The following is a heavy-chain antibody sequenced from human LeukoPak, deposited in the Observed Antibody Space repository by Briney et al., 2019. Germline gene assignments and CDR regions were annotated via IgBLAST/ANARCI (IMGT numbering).Heavy chain of an antibody. V-gene: IGHV3-23*01. Sequence: GGSLRLSCAASGFTFSSYAMSWVRQAPRKGLEWVSAISGSGGSTYYADSVKGRFTISRDNSKNTLYLQMNSLRAEDTAVYYCAKDLYYYYDSSGYHAPGAFDIWGQGTMVTVSS. CDR1: GFTFSSYA. CDR2: ISGSGGST. CDR3: AKDLYYYYDSSGYHAPGAFDI. D-gene: IGHD3-22*01. J-gene: IGHJ3*02.